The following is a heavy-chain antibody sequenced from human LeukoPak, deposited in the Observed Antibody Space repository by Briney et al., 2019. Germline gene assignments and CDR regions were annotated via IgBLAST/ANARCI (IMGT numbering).Heavy chain of an antibody. V-gene: IGHV4-59*11. CDR3: ARRLREIPAHKSYYFDY. CDR2: IYYSGST. Sequence: PSETLSLTCTVSGGSISSHYWSWIRQPPGKGLEWIGYIYYSGSTNYNPSLKSRVTISVDTSKNQFSLKLSSVTAADTAVYYCARRLREIPAHKSYYFDYWGQGTLVTVSS. J-gene: IGHJ4*02. D-gene: IGHD2-2*01. CDR1: GGSISSHY.